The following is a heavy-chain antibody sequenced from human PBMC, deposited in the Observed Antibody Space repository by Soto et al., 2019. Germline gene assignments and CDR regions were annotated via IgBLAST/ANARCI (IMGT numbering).Heavy chain of an antibody. CDR1: GFIFSNYP. Sequence: EVQLVESGGGLVQPGGSLRLSCAASGFIFSNYPLNLVRQAPGKGLEWISYFATSSSFIDYAGSVKGRFTISRDSARNSLYLQMDSLKAEDTAVYYSERDVDYGFDIWGQGAMVTV. CDR2: FATSSSFI. V-gene: IGHV3-48*01. CDR3: ERDVDYGFDI. D-gene: IGHD4-17*01. J-gene: IGHJ3*02.